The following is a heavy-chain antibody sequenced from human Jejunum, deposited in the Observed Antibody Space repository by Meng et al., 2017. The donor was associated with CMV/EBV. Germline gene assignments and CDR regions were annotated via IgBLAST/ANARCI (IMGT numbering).Heavy chain of an antibody. D-gene: IGHD1-7*01. CDR3: MTVTGNYPY. Sequence: SCKASGYPFTGYYMHWVRHAPGQGLEWMGRINPDTGGTNYAQKFQGRVTMTRDTSISTAYMELSRLTSDATAVYFCMTVTGNYPYWGQGALVTVSS. J-gene: IGHJ4*02. V-gene: IGHV1-2*06. CDR1: GYPFTGYY. CDR2: INPDTGGT.